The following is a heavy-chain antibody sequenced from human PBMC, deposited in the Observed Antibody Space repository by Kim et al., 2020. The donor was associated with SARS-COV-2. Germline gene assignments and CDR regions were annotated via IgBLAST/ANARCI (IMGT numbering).Heavy chain of an antibody. CDR2: ISGSGGST. CDR3: AKDTYYDFWSGYYFDY. V-gene: IGHV3-23*01. D-gene: IGHD3-3*01. CDR1: GFTFSNYA. J-gene: IGHJ4*02. Sequence: GGSLRLSCAASGFTFSNYAMSWVRQAPGKGLEWVSAISGSGGSTYYADSVKGRFTISRDNSKTTLYLQMNSLRAEDTAVYYCAKDTYYDFWSGYYFDYWGQGTLVSVSS.